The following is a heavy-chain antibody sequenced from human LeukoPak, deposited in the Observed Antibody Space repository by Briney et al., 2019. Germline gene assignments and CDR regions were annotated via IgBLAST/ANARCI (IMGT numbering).Heavy chain of an antibody. CDR1: GLTYRDAW. J-gene: IGHJ5*01. Sequence: GGSLRLSCVVSGLTYRDAWLSWVRQAPWKGLEWLGRIKSNANGGTTDYPAPVKGRFIISRDDSENTLYLQMNSLKTEDTAVYYCTWLNTIRGPPYSWGQGTLVTVSS. CDR3: TWLNTIRGPPYS. CDR2: IKSNANGGTT. D-gene: IGHD3-10*01. V-gene: IGHV3-15*01.